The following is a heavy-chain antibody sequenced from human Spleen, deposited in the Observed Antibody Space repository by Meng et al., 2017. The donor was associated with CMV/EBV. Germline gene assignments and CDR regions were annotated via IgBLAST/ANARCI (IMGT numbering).Heavy chain of an antibody. CDR1: GGSFSGYY. J-gene: IGHJ4*02. CDR3: ARVGVYYDFWSAWDY. Sequence: VYGGSFSGYYCSWLRQPPGKGLEWIGEINHSGSTNYNPSLKSRVTISVDTSKNQFSLKLSSVTAADTAVYYCARVGVYYDFWSAWDYWGQGTLVTVSS. D-gene: IGHD3-3*01. V-gene: IGHV4-34*01. CDR2: INHSGST.